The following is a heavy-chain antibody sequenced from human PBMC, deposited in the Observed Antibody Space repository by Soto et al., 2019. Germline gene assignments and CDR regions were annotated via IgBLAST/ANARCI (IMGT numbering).Heavy chain of an antibody. D-gene: IGHD2-2*03. CDR2: ISAYNGNT. V-gene: IGHV1-18*01. J-gene: IGHJ3*02. CDR1: GYTFISYG. CDR3: ASGYCTSTTCYYAFDI. Sequence: QVQLVQSGAEVKKPGASVKVSCKASGYTFISYGISWVRLAPGQGLEWMGWISAYNGNTNYAQKFQGRVTMTTDTXTXXAYMELRSPRSDDTAVYYCASGYCTSTTCYYAFDIWGQGTMVTVSS.